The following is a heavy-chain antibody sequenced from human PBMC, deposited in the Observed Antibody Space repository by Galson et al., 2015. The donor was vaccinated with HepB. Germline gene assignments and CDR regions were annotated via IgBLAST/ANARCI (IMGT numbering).Heavy chain of an antibody. D-gene: IGHD6-13*01. V-gene: IGHV6-1*01. CDR2: TYYRSKWYN. Sequence: TYYRSKWYNDYAVSVKSRITITPDTSTNQFSLQLNSVAPEDTAVYYCARDYGSSLYSVYYFDYWGQGTLVTVSS. J-gene: IGHJ4*02. CDR3: ARDYGSSLYSVYYFDY.